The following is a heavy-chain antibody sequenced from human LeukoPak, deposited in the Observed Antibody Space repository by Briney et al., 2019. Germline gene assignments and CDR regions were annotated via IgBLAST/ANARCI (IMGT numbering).Heavy chain of an antibody. Sequence: GGSLSLSFSASGFPFYTYAMSWVRPGPGEGGGWVSSISGSGDSTYYVNSVKGRFTISRDNSKNTVYLQMNSLRAEDTAIYYCAEDVVVIVAAKPGIWGQGTLVTVSS. CDR1: GFPFYTYA. V-gene: IGHV3-23*01. J-gene: IGHJ4*02. D-gene: IGHD2-15*01. CDR2: ISGSGDST. CDR3: AEDVVVIVAAKPGI.